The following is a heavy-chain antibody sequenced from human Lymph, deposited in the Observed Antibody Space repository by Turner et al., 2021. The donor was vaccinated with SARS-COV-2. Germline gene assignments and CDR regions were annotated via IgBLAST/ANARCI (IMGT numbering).Heavy chain of an antibody. CDR2: ISYDGSNK. CDR3: ARAGSGSYLSWFDP. CDR1: GFTFSSYA. V-gene: IGHV3-30-3*01. J-gene: IGHJ5*02. Sequence: QVQLVESGGGVVQPGRSRGLPCAASGFTFSSYAMHWVRQAPGKGLEWVAVISYDGSNKYYADSVKGRFTISRDNSKNTLYLQMNSLRAEDTAVYYCARAGSGSYLSWFDPWGQGTLVTVSS. D-gene: IGHD1-26*01.